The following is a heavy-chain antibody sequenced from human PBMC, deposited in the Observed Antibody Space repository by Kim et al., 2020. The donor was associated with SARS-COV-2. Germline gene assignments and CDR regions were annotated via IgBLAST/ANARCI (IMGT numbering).Heavy chain of an antibody. V-gene: IGHV4-39*01. Sequence: SETLSLTCTVSGGSISSSSYYWGWIRQPPGKGLEWIGSIYYSGSTYYNPSLKSRVTISVDTSKNQFSLKLSSVTAADTAVYYCARHIDSSSWLSYYYYYGMDVWGQGTTVTVSS. D-gene: IGHD6-13*01. J-gene: IGHJ6*02. CDR3: ARHIDSSSWLSYYYYYGMDV. CDR2: IYYSGST. CDR1: GGSISSSSYY.